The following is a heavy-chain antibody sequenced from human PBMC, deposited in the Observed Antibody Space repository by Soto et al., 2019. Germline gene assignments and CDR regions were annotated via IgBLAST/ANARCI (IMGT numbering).Heavy chain of an antibody. D-gene: IGHD3-10*01. V-gene: IGHV4-34*01. Sequence: PSETLSLTCAVYGGSFSGYYWSWIRQPPGKGLEWIGEINHSGSTNYNPSLKSRVTISVDTSKNQFSLKLSSVTAADTAVYYCARENGAYYYGSGRPYGMDVWGQGTTVT. J-gene: IGHJ6*02. CDR1: GGSFSGYY. CDR3: ARENGAYYYGSGRPYGMDV. CDR2: INHSGST.